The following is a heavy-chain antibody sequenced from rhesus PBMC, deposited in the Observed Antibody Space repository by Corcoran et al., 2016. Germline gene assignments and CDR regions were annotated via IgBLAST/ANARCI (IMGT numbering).Heavy chain of an antibody. D-gene: IGHD2-2*01. J-gene: IGHJ6*01. CDR3: AKETRYVNYGYGLDS. V-gene: IGHV5-20*01. Sequence: EVQLVQSGAEVKRPGESLKISCKTSGYSFTSYWISWVRQMPGEGLECMGAIDPSDSDTRYNPSFQGQGTSSADKSISTDYLQWSRLKASDTATYYCAKETRYVNYGYGLDSWGQGVVITVSS. CDR2: IDPSDSDT. CDR1: GYSFTSYW.